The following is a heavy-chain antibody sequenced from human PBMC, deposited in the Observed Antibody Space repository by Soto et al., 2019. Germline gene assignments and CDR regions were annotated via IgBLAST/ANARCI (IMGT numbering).Heavy chain of an antibody. J-gene: IGHJ5*01. V-gene: IGHV6-1*01. CDR2: TYYRSKWYS. CDR1: GDRVSSDSVT. D-gene: IGHD2-8*01. CDR3: VRLIGNSWLDY. Sequence: SQTLSLTCAISGDRVSSDSVTWNWIRQSPSRGLEWLGRTYYRSKWYSDYALSVKSRVTINADMSKNQVSLQLNSVTPEDSAVYYCVRLIGNSWLDYWGQGTLVTVS.